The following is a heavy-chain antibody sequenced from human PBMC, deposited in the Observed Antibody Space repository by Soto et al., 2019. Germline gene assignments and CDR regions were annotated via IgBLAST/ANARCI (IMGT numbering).Heavy chain of an antibody. J-gene: IGHJ4*02. CDR3: ATDERDDCSSINCHDFDH. Sequence: QVHLVQSGPELKKPGASVKVSCKAAGITYGISWVLQAPGQGLEWMGWISLHNGDTNNAPNRQGRITMTTDTSTSTTYMELRSLRSDDTAVYYCATDERDDCSSINCHDFDHWGQGTLVTVSS. CDR1: GITYG. CDR2: ISLHNGDT. D-gene: IGHD2-15*01. V-gene: IGHV1-18*04.